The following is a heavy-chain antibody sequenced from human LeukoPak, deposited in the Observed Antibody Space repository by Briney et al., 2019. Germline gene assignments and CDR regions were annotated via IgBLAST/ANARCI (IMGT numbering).Heavy chain of an antibody. Sequence: GGSLRLSCVASGFTFNNYEMSWVRQAPGKGLEWVSYISSSGSIRYYSDSVKGRFTISRDNAKNSLSLQVDTLRVEDTGFYYCARQAYGSGWFWGQGIMVIVSS. CDR3: ARQAYGSGWF. V-gene: IGHV3-48*03. CDR1: GFTFNNYE. CDR2: ISSSGSIR. D-gene: IGHD6-19*01. J-gene: IGHJ4*02.